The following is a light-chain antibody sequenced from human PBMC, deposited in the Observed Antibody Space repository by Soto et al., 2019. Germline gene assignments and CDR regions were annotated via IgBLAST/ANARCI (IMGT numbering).Light chain of an antibody. Sequence: QSVLTQPPSASGTPGQRVTISCSGSSSNIGSNTVNWYQQLPGTAPKLLIYSNNQRPSGVSDRFSGSKSGTSASLAISGLQSEDGTDYYCAAWDDSLNGLYVFGTGTKVTVL. CDR3: AAWDDSLNGLYV. V-gene: IGLV1-44*01. CDR1: SSNIGSNT. J-gene: IGLJ1*01. CDR2: SNN.